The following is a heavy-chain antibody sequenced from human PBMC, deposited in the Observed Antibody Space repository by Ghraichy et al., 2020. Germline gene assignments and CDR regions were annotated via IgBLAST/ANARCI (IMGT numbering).Heavy chain of an antibody. J-gene: IGHJ4*02. CDR1: GESFSAYF. CDR3: ATARYCAGGSCPRYFDS. Sequence: SETLSLTCDVYGESFSAYFRSWIRQPPGKGLEWIGEINHGGSTNYNPSLKRRVTISVDTSKNQFSLRLSSVTAADTAVYYCATARYCAGGSCPRYFDSWGQGNLVTVSS. CDR2: INHGGST. D-gene: IGHD2-15*01. V-gene: IGHV4-34*01.